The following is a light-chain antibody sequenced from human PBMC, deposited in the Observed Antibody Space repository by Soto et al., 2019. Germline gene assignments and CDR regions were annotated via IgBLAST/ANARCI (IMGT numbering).Light chain of an antibody. V-gene: IGKV3-15*01. Sequence: EVVMTQSPATLSVSPGERATLSCRASQSINNDLAWYQQNPGQAPRLLIYRASSRTTGIPARFSGSGSGTEFSLTISSLQSEDFATYFCQQYDTWPRTFGPGTKVEI. CDR3: QQYDTWPRT. CDR2: RAS. J-gene: IGKJ1*01. CDR1: QSINND.